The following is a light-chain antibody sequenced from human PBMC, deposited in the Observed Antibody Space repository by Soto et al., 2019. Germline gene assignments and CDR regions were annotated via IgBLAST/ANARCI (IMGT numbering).Light chain of an antibody. J-gene: IGLJ1*01. CDR1: NIGTDS. V-gene: IGLV3-21*02. CDR2: DHT. CDR3: DSYAGNKRV. Sequence: SSVLTQPPSVSVAPGQTARITCGGDNIGTDSVRWYQQKPGQAPILVLYDHTDRPSGIPERFSGSVSENAATLTVSGLQAEDEADYYCDSYAGNKRVFGTGTKLTVL.